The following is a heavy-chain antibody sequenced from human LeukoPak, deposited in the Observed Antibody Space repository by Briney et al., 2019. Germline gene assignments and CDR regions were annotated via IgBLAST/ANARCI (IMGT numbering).Heavy chain of an antibody. V-gene: IGHV4-39*07. J-gene: IGHJ3*02. CDR2: IYHSGST. CDR1: GGSSSSTIYY. Sequence: PSETLSLTCTVSGGSSSSTIYYWGWIRQPPGKGLEWIGEIYHSGSTNYNPSLKSRVTISVDTSKNQFSLKLSSVTAADTAVYYCARPIAGAGMHAFDIWGQGTMVTVSS. D-gene: IGHD6-13*01. CDR3: ARPIAGAGMHAFDI.